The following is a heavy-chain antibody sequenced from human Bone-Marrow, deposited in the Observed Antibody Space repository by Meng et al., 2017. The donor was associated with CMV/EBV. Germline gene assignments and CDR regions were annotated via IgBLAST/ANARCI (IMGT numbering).Heavy chain of an antibody. Sequence: SEPLSLTCAVYGGSFSGYYWSWIRQPPGKGLEWIGEINHSGSTNYNPSLKSRVTISVDTSKNQFSLKLSSVTAADTAVYYCARARLRSSWYSSRTNWYFDLWGRGTLVTVSS. CDR1: GGSFSGYY. D-gene: IGHD6-13*01. V-gene: IGHV4-34*01. J-gene: IGHJ2*01. CDR2: INHSGST. CDR3: ARARLRSSWYSSRTNWYFDL.